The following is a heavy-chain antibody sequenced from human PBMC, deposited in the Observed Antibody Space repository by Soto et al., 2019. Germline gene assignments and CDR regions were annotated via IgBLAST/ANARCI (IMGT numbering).Heavy chain of an antibody. Sequence: QVQLVESGGGVVQPGRSLRLSCAASGFTFSSYAMHWVRQAPGKGLEWVAVISYAGSNKYYADSVKGRFTISRDNSKNTLFLQMNSLRAEDTAVYYWARRLWRDAYTWGDFDLWGRGTLVTVSS. D-gene: IGHD3-16*01. CDR1: GFTFSSYA. CDR3: ARRLWRDAYTWGDFDL. J-gene: IGHJ2*01. V-gene: IGHV3-30-3*01. CDR2: ISYAGSNK.